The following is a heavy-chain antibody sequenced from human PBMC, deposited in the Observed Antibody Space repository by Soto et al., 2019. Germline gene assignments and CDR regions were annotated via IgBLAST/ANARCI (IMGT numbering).Heavy chain of an antibody. CDR3: ATFEDNMINHHGAFDI. CDR2: FDPEDGET. J-gene: IGHJ3*02. Sequence: ASVKVSCKVSGYTLTELSMHWVRQAPGKGLEWMGGFDPEDGETIYAQKFQGRVTMTEDTSTDTAYMELSSLRSEDTAVYYCATFEDNMINHHGAFDIWGQGTMGTXS. CDR1: GYTLTELS. D-gene: IGHD3-16*01. V-gene: IGHV1-24*01.